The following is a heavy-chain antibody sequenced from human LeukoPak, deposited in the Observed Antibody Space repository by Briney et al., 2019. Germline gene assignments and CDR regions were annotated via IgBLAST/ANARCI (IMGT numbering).Heavy chain of an antibody. CDR1: GFTFRIFA. CDR2: IGYNGNKK. V-gene: IGHV3-30*02. J-gene: IGHJ4*02. Sequence: GGPLRLSCAASGFTFRIFAMHGFRQPPGKGREGLAFIGYNGNKKYYADSVKGRFTICRDNSKNTLYLQMTSLRAEDTAVYYCAKLPTEYCSSTSCFGPLTYYFDYWGQGTLVTVSS. CDR3: AKLPTEYCSSTSCFGPLTYYFDY. D-gene: IGHD2-2*01.